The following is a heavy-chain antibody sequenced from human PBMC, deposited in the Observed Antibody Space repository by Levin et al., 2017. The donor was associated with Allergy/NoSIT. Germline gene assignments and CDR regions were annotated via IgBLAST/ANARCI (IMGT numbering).Heavy chain of an antibody. CDR1: GYTFSSYG. CDR2: MDTYSGNT. Sequence: GESLKISCKASGYTFSSYGIGWVRQAPGQGLEWMGWMDTYSGNTHYVEELQGRVTMTKDTSTSTAYLELRSLKSDDPGIYYCARVGLYSSGWDQVPYYGTDVWGQGTTVTVSS. CDR3: ARVGLYSSGWDQVPYYGTDV. J-gene: IGHJ6*02. V-gene: IGHV1-18*01. D-gene: IGHD6-19*01.